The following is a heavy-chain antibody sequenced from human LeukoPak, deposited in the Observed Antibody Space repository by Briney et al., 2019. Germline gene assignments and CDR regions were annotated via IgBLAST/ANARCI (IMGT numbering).Heavy chain of an antibody. CDR1: GGSISSYY. D-gene: IGHD2-15*01. J-gene: IGHJ4*02. CDR2: IYYSGST. CDR3: ARRSRRGGTIDY. V-gene: IGHV4-59*08. Sequence: SETLSLTCTVSGGSISSYYWSWIRQPPGKGLEWIGYIYYSGSTNYNPSLKSRVTISVDTSKNQFSLKRSSVTAADTAVYYCARRSRRGGTIDYWGQGTLVTVSS.